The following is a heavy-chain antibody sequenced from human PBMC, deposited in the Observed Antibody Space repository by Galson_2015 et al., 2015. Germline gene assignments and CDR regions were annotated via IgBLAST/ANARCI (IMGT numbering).Heavy chain of an antibody. Sequence: SLRLSCAASEFTFNSYEFHWVRQAPGKGLEWVSSISATDSSTYYADSVKGRFTIYRDNAKNSLYLQMNSLRAEDTAVYYCARESGNNYGYLRFDYWGQGTLVTVSS. CDR2: ISATDSST. CDR3: ARESGNNYGYLRFDY. D-gene: IGHD5-18*01. CDR1: EFTFNSYE. V-gene: IGHV3-48*03. J-gene: IGHJ4*02.